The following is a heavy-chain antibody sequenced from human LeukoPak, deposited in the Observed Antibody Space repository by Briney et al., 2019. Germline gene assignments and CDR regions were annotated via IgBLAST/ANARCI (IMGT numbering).Heavy chain of an antibody. J-gene: IGHJ6*03. Sequence: GGSLRLSCAASGFTFSSYSMNWVRQAPGKGLEWVSSISSSSSYIYYADSVRGRFTISRDNAKNSLYLQMNSLRAEDTAVYYCARTLAAAGTGGYYYYYYYMDVWGKGTTVTVSS. CDR2: ISSSSSYI. V-gene: IGHV3-21*01. CDR3: ARTLAAAGTGGYYYYYYYMDV. D-gene: IGHD6-13*01. CDR1: GFTFSSYS.